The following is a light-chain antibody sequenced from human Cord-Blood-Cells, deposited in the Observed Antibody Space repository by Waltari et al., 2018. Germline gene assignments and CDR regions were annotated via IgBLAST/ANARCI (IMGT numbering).Light chain of an antibody. CDR2: DDS. CDR3: QVWDSSSDHWV. Sequence: SYVLTQPPSVSVAPGKTARITCGGNNIGSQSAHWYQQKPGPAPVLVVYDDSDRPSGIPERFSGSNSWNTATLTISRVEAGDEADYYCQVWDSSSDHWVVGGGTKLTVL. V-gene: IGLV3-21*03. J-gene: IGLJ3*02. CDR1: NIGSQS.